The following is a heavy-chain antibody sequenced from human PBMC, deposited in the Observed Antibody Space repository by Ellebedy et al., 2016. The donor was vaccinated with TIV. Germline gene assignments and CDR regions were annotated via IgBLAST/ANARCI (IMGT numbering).Heavy chain of an antibody. CDR3: ARARAYGMDV. CDR1: GFTFSTYW. V-gene: IGHV3-74*01. J-gene: IGHJ6*02. Sequence: GESLKISCAASGFTFSTYWMHWVRQVPGKGLVWVSCITGDGTSTDYADSVKGRFTISRDNAKNTLYLQMNRLRAEDTAVYYCARARAYGMDVWGQGTLVTVSS. CDR2: ITGDGTST.